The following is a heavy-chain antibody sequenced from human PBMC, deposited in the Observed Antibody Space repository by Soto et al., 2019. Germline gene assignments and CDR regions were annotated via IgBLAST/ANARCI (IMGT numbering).Heavy chain of an antibody. V-gene: IGHV3-23*01. J-gene: IGHJ6*02. CDR2: ISSSGDAT. Sequence: GGSLRLSCAASGFTFSTYAMTWVRQAPGKGLEWVSIISSSGDATYYLDFVKGRFTISRDNSRNTLNLQMNSLRAEDTAVYYCAKNGDFWSWGMDVWGLGTTVTVSS. CDR1: GFTFSTYA. D-gene: IGHD3-3*01. CDR3: AKNGDFWSWGMDV.